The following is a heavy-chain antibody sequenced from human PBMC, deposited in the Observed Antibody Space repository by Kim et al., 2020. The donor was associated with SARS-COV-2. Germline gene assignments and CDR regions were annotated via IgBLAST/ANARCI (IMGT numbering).Heavy chain of an antibody. Sequence: ASVKVSCKVSGYTLTELSMHWVRQAPGKGLEWMGGFDPEDGETIYAQKFQGRVTMTEDTSTDTAYMELSNLRSEDTAVYYCATVDLLAAAGTLDYWGQGTLVTVSS. CDR2: FDPEDGET. D-gene: IGHD6-13*01. J-gene: IGHJ4*02. CDR1: GYTLTELS. V-gene: IGHV1-24*01. CDR3: ATVDLLAAAGTLDY.